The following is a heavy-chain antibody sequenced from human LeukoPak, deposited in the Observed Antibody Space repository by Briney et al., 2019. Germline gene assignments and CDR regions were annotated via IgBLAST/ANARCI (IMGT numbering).Heavy chain of an antibody. CDR3: AKDSGYCSGGSCYEFPEDY. CDR2: ISGSGGST. D-gene: IGHD2-15*01. J-gene: IGHJ4*02. V-gene: IGHV3-23*01. CDR1: GFTFSSYA. Sequence: GGSLRLSCAASGFTFSSYAMSWVRQAPGKGLDGVSAISGSGGSTYYADSVKGRFTISRDNSKNTLYLQMNSLRAEDTAVYYCAKDSGYCSGGSCYEFPEDYWGQGTLVTVSS.